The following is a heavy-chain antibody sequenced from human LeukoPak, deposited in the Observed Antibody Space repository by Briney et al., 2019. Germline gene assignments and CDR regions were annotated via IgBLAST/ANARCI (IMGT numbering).Heavy chain of an antibody. CDR2: INQDGGET. J-gene: IGHJ3*01. D-gene: IGHD2-15*01. V-gene: IGHV3-7*04. CDR1: GFTFSSYW. Sequence: GGSLRLSCAASGFTFSSYWMSWVRQAPGKGLEWVANINQDGGETYYVGSVKGRFTISRDNAKNSLYLQMNSLRDEDTAVYYCGRQYCSGGSCYSAFDVWGQGTMVTVSS. CDR3: GRQYCSGGSCYSAFDV.